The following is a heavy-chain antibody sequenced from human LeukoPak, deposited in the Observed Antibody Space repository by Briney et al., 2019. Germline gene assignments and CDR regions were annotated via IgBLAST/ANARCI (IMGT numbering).Heavy chain of an antibody. CDR2: INPSGGST. J-gene: IGHJ4*02. V-gene: IGHV1-46*01. CDR3: ARGDGSGGLYFFDY. D-gene: IGHD3-10*01. Sequence: ASVKVFCKASGYTFTSCYMHWVRQAPGQGLEWMGIINPSGGSTSYAQKLQGRVTMTRDTSTSTVCMELSSLRSEDTAVYYCARGDGSGGLYFFDYWGQGTPVTVSS. CDR1: GYTFTSCY.